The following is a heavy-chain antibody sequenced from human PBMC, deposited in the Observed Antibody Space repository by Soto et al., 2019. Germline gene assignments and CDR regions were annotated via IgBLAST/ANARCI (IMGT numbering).Heavy chain of an antibody. Sequence: EVHLVESGGDLVQPGGSLRLSCGASGFTFDNYAMHWVRQVPGKGLEWVSGINWNAGGVGYADSVKGRFTISRDNAKNSLSLQMVSLSPEDTAFYYCAKDSSYDFWSDAFPPGFDNWGQGTLVNVSS. D-gene: IGHD3-3*01. J-gene: IGHJ4*02. CDR1: GFTFDNYA. CDR3: AKDSSYDFWSDAFPPGFDN. CDR2: INWNAGGV. V-gene: IGHV3-9*01.